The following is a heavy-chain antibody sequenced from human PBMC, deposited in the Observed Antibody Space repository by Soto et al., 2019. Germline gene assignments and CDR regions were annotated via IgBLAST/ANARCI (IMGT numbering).Heavy chain of an antibody. CDR3: AKSQEIGTHFFDS. CDR2: IGTAGDT. Sequence: GGSLRLSCQASGFTFSGFDMHWVRQPTGKGLEWVSSIGTAGDTYYAVSVKGRFTISRDNAKNSLSLQMNSLRAGDMAVYFCAKSQEIGTHFFDSWGQGTQVTVSS. D-gene: IGHD6-13*01. J-gene: IGHJ4*02. CDR1: GFTFSGFD. V-gene: IGHV3-13*01.